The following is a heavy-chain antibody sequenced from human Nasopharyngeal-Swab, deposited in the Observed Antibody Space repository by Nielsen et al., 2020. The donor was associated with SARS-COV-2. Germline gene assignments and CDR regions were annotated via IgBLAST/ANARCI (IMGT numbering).Heavy chain of an antibody. J-gene: IGHJ4*02. Sequence: SETLSLTCAISGDSVSSHSAGWNWIRPSPSRGLEWLGRTLYRSKWYNDYAESVKSRIAVNPDTSKNQFSLQLNSVTPEDTAVYYCARGRDFSFDSWGQGTLVTASS. D-gene: IGHD3-3*01. CDR1: GDSVSSHSAG. V-gene: IGHV6-1*01. CDR3: ARGRDFSFDS. CDR2: TLYRSKWYN.